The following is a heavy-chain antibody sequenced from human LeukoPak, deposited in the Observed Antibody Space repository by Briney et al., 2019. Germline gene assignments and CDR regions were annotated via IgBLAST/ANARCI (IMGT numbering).Heavy chain of an antibody. CDR1: GFTFSSYE. CDR3: ARYLRYYDSSGYYKAFDY. CDR2: ISSSGTTI. Sequence: PGGSLRLSCAASGFTFSSYEMNWGRQAPGKGLEWISYISSSGTTIYYADSAKGRFTISRDNAKNSLYLQMNSLRAEDTAVYYCARYLRYYDSSGYYKAFDYWGQGTLVTVSS. J-gene: IGHJ4*02. D-gene: IGHD3-22*01. V-gene: IGHV3-48*03.